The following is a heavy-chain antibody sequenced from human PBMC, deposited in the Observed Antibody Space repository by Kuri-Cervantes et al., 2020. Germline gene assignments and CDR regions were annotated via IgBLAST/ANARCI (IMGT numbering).Heavy chain of an antibody. J-gene: IGHJ6*03. Sequence: LSLTCTVSGGSISTYYWSWIRQPPGKGLEWVSGISWNSGSIGYADSVKGRFTISRDNAKSSLYLQMNSLRTEDTAFYYCAKEHCGDGSCYPNYHYMDVWGKGTTVTVSS. CDR2: ISWNSGSI. D-gene: IGHD2-15*01. CDR1: GGSISTYY. CDR3: AKEHCGDGSCYPNYHYMDV. V-gene: IGHV3-9*01.